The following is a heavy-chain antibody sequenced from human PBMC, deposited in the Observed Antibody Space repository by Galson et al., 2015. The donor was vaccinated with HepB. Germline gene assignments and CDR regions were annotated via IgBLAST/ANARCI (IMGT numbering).Heavy chain of an antibody. J-gene: IGHJ6*02. V-gene: IGHV3-7*03. D-gene: IGHD5-24*01. CDR3: AREFVGYNSDFYYYYGMDV. CDR2: IKEDGSEK. Sequence: SLRLSCAASEFILSMYWMNWVRQAPGKGLEWVANIKEDGSEKNYVDSVKGRFTISRDNAKNSLYLQMNRLRAEDTAVYYCAREFVGYNSDFYYYYGMDVWGQGTTVTVSS. CDR1: EFILSMYW.